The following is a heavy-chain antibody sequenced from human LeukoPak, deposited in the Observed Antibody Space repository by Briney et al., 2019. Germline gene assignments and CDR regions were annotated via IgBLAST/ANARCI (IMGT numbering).Heavy chain of an antibody. Sequence: GGSLRPSCAASGFTFSNAWMSWVRQAPGKGLEWVGRIKSKTDGGTTDYAAPVKGRFTISRDDSKHTLYLQMNSLKTEDTAVYYCTTGAAMVRGVITGNWFDPWGQGTLVTVSS. CDR1: GFTFSNAW. D-gene: IGHD3-10*01. V-gene: IGHV3-15*01. CDR2: IKSKTDGGTT. J-gene: IGHJ5*02. CDR3: TTGAAMVRGVITGNWFDP.